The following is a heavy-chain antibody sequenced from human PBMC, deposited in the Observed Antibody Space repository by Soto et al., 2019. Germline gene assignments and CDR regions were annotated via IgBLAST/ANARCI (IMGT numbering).Heavy chain of an antibody. CDR3: ARVAKMTYSSSWFDAFDI. CDR1: GFTFSSYS. V-gene: IGHV3-21*01. D-gene: IGHD6-13*01. CDR2: ISSSSSYI. Sequence: GGSLRLSCAASGFTFSSYSMNWVRQAPGKGLEWVSSISSSSSYIYYADSVKGRFTISRDNAKNSLYLQMNSLRAEDTAVDYCARVAKMTYSSSWFDAFDIWGQGTMVTVSS. J-gene: IGHJ3*02.